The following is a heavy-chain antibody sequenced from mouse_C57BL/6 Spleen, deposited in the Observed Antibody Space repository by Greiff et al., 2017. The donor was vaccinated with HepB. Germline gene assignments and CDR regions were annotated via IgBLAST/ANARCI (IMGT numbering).Heavy chain of an antibody. CDR1: GYTFTSYW. CDR3: ARGRVQYFDV. J-gene: IGHJ1*03. V-gene: IGHV1-7*01. Sequence: QVHVKQSGAELAKPGASVKLSCKASGYTFTSYWMHWVKQRPGQGLEWIGYINPSSGYTKYNQKFKDKATLTADKSSSTAYMQLSSLTYEDSAVYYCARGRVQYFDVWGTGTTVTVSS. CDR2: INPSSGYT.